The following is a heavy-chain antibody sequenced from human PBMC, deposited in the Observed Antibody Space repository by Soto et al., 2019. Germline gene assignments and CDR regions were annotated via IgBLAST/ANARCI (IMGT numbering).Heavy chain of an antibody. J-gene: IGHJ6*02. Sequence: ASETLSLTCTVSGGSISSSSYYWGWIRQPPGKGLEWIGSIYYSGSTYYNPSLKSRVTISVDTSKNQFSLKLSSVTAADTAVYYCARSPLMHDFWSGYRNPYGMDVWGQGTTVTVSS. V-gene: IGHV4-39*01. D-gene: IGHD3-3*01. CDR1: GGSISSSSYY. CDR2: IYYSGST. CDR3: ARSPLMHDFWSGYRNPYGMDV.